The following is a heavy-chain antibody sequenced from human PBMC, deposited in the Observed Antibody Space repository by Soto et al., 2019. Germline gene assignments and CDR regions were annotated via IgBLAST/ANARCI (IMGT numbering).Heavy chain of an antibody. V-gene: IGHV4-4*07. J-gene: IGHJ2*01. CDR2: IYSTGTT. CDR3: VRDRADFSSTYYHYFAV. D-gene: IGHD6-13*01. CDR1: GTSVRHFY. Sequence: SETLSLTCKVSGTSVRHFYWSWIRQSAGKGLEWIGRIYSTGTTNFNPSLKSRLTMSMDMSKNQVSLNPTSVTAADTAVYYCVRDRADFSSTYYHYFAVWGRGTLVTVSS.